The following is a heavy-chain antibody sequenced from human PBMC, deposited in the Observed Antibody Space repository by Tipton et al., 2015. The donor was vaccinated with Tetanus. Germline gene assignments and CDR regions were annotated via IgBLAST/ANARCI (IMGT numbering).Heavy chain of an antibody. J-gene: IGHJ4*02. CDR2: VTHSGST. CDR3: ARHSSLKALNY. V-gene: IGHV4-34*01. Sequence: TLSLTCGVYGGSFSGYYWTWIRQPPGKGLEGLGEVTHSGSTNYNPSLKSRVTISVDTSKNQFSLELSSVTAADTAVYYCARHSSLKALNYWGQGTLVTASS. D-gene: IGHD3-9*01. CDR1: GGSFSGYY.